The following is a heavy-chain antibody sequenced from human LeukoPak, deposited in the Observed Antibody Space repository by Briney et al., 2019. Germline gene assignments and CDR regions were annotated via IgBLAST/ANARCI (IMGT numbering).Heavy chain of an antibody. CDR1: GGXISSYY. V-gene: IGHV4-59*01. J-gene: IGHJ6*02. CDR3: ARVGGNMVRGVITYGMDV. CDR2: IYYSGST. D-gene: IGHD3-10*01. Sequence: SETLSLTCSVSGGXISSYYCSWIRQPPGKGLEWIGYIYYSGSTNYNPSLKSRVTISVDTSKNQFSLKLSSVTAADTAVYYCARVGGNMVRGVITYGMDVWGQGTTVTVSS.